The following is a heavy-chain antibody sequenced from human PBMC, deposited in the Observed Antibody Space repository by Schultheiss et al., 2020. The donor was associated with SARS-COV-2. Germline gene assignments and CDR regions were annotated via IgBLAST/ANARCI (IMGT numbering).Heavy chain of an antibody. J-gene: IGHJ6*02. CDR1: GFTVSSNY. V-gene: IGHV3-53*01. CDR3: ARDYPVGYYYYGMDV. CDR2: ISSSGGST. Sequence: GSLRLSCAASGFTVSSNYMSWVRQAPGKGLEWVSSISSSGGSTYYADSVKGRFTISRDNSKDTLYLQMNSLRAEDTAVYYCARDYPVGYYYYGMDVWGQGTLVTVSS. D-gene: IGHD2-15*01.